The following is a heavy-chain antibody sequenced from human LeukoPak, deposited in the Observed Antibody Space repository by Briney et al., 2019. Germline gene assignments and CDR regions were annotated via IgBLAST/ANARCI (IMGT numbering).Heavy chain of an antibody. CDR1: GFTFSDYY. Sequence: GGSLRLSCAASGFTFSDYYMSWIRQAPRKGLEWVANIKQDGSEKYYVDSVKGRFTISRDNAKNSLYLQMNSLRAEDTAVYYCARIVATDTDAFDIWGQGTMVTVSS. D-gene: IGHD5-12*01. V-gene: IGHV3-7*01. CDR2: IKQDGSEK. CDR3: ARIVATDTDAFDI. J-gene: IGHJ3*02.